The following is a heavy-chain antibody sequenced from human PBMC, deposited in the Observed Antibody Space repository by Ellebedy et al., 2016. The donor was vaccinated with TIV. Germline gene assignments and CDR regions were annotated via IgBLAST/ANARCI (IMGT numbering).Heavy chain of an antibody. D-gene: IGHD6-19*01. J-gene: IGHJ5*02. V-gene: IGHV1-3*01. CDR2: INGGNGDS. Sequence: ASVKVSCKASGYTFTQYALHWVRQAPGQGLEWMGWINGGNGDSGHSQNFQGRVTITRDISASTAYLELSSLRSEDTAVYYCASRSYSSGWYSPWGQGTLVTVSS. CDR3: ASRSYSSGWYSP. CDR1: GYTFTQYA.